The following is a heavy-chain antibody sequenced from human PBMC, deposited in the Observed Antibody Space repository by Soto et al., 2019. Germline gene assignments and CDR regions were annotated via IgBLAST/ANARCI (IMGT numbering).Heavy chain of an antibody. CDR3: ARDVDTGSSRYYSMDV. CDR1: GFTFSSYG. Sequence: PVGSLRLSCAASGFTFSSYGMHWVRQAPGKGLEWVAVIWYDGSNKYYADSVKGRFTISRDNSKNTLYLQMNSLRAEDTAVYYCARDVDTGSSRYYSMDVWGQGTTVTVSS. CDR2: IWYDGSNK. V-gene: IGHV3-33*01. D-gene: IGHD5-18*01. J-gene: IGHJ6*02.